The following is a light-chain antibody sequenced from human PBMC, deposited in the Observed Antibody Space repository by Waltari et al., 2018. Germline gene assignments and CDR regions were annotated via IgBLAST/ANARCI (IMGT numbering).Light chain of an antibody. J-gene: IGLJ2*01. Sequence: QPVLTQPPSASATPGQKAVISCSGRSSNIRTNTINWYQKLPGASPKLLIYVNNPGPSGVPDRFSGSKSGTSASLVVSGLQSDDEAEYYCAAWDDSLNGLVFGGGTKLTVL. CDR3: AAWDDSLNGLV. CDR2: VNN. CDR1: SSNIRTNT. V-gene: IGLV1-44*01.